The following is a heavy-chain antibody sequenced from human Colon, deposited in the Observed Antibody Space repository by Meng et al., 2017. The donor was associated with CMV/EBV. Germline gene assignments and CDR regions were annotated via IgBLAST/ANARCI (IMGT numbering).Heavy chain of an antibody. CDR3: TKGFCRSSRCFRFDP. CDR1: GFSFDDYG. CDR2: ISWNSGNI. D-gene: IGHD1-26*01. V-gene: IGHV3-9*01. Sequence: SLKISCTASGFSFDDYGMHWIRQAPGKGLEWVSGISWNSGNIDYADSVKGRFTISRDNAKNSLYLQMDSLAAEDTAFYYCTKGFCRSSRCFRFDPWGQGTLVTVSS. J-gene: IGHJ5*02.